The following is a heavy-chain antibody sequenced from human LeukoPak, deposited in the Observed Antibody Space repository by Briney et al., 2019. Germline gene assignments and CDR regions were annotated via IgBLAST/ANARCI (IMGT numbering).Heavy chain of an antibody. CDR1: GYSISSVYY. V-gene: IGHV4-38-2*02. CDR2: LYHTGNT. Sequence: ASETLSLTCTVSGYSISSVYYWGWIRQPPGQGLEWIASLYHTGNTFYNPSLKSRVTISLDTSKNHFSLKLSSVTAADTAMYYCASGTTYYFDTTAYSFDYWGQGTLVTVSS. J-gene: IGHJ4*02. CDR3: ASGTTYYFDTTAYSFDY. D-gene: IGHD3-22*01.